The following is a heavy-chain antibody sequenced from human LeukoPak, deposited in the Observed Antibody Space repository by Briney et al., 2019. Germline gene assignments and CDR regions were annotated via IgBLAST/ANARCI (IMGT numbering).Heavy chain of an antibody. CDR2: VYHSGST. Sequence: SETLSLTCAVSGYSITSGYYWGWIRQPPGEGLKWIGSVYHSGSTYYNPSLKSRVTMSVDTSKNQFSLKLNSVTAADTAVYYCARDSDGAYDLVDYWGQGTLVTVSS. CDR1: GYSITSGYY. J-gene: IGHJ4*02. V-gene: IGHV4-38-2*02. D-gene: IGHD4-17*01. CDR3: ARDSDGAYDLVDY.